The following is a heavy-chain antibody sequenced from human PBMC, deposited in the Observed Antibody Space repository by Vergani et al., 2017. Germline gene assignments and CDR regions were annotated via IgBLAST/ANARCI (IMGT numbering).Heavy chain of an antibody. Sequence: QVQLQQWGAGLLKPSETLSHTCAVYGGSFSGYYWSWIRQPPGKGLEWIGEINHSGSTNYNPSLKSRVTISVDTSKNQFSLKLSSVTAADTAVYYCARLRDGYNTIDYWGQGTLVTVSS. CDR1: GGSFSGYY. J-gene: IGHJ4*02. CDR3: ARLRDGYNTIDY. CDR2: INHSGST. D-gene: IGHD5-24*01. V-gene: IGHV4-34*01.